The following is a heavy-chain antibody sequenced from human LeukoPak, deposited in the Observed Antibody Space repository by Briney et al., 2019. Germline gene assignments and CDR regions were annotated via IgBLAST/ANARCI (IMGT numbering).Heavy chain of an antibody. Sequence: PGGSLRLSCTVSGFTLSSYEMSWIRQAPGKGLEWVSAFSGSGGSTYYADSVKDRFTISRDNSKNTLYLQMNNLRAEDTAVYYCATSGLSRFGFWGQGTLVTVSS. D-gene: IGHD2/OR15-2a*01. CDR1: GFTLSSYE. J-gene: IGHJ4*02. CDR2: FSGSGGST. CDR3: ATSGLSRFGF. V-gene: IGHV3-23*01.